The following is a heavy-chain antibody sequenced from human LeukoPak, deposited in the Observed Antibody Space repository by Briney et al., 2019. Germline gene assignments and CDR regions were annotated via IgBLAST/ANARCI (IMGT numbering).Heavy chain of an antibody. V-gene: IGHV1-18*01. CDR1: GYSFTSNG. D-gene: IGHD2-15*01. CDR3: AREWRHCSGGNCNTPSGGMDV. J-gene: IGHJ6*02. CDR2: VSGYNGNT. Sequence: ASVKVSCKASGYSFTSNGISWARQAPGQGLEWMGWVSGYNGNTNYVQKLQGRVTMTTDTSTSTAYMELRSLRSDDTAVYYCAREWRHCSGGNCNTPSGGMDVWGQGTTVTVSS.